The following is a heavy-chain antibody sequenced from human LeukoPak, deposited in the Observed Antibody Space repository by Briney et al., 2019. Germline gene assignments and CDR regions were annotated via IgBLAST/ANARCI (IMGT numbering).Heavy chain of an antibody. D-gene: IGHD5-18*01. CDR3: AKDRYTAMVLSGGGFDY. Sequence: QSLGVLRLSCAASGFTFSIYAMGWVRQTPGKGLEWVAVIWYGGSNKYYADSVKGRFTISRDNSKNTLYLQMNSLRAEDTAVYYCAKDRYTAMVLSGGGFDYWGQGTLVTVFS. J-gene: IGHJ4*02. CDR2: IWYGGSNK. V-gene: IGHV3-30*02. CDR1: GFTFSIYA.